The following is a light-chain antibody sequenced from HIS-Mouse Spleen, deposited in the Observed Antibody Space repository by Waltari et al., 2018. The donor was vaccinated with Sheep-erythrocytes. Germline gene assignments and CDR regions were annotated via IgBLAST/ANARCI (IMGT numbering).Light chain of an antibody. CDR1: QGISSY. J-gene: IGKJ1*01. CDR3: QQYYSYPPT. Sequence: AIRMTQSPSSFSASTGDRVTLTCRASQGISSYLALYQQKPGKAPKLLIYAASTLQGGVPSRFSGSGSGTDFTLTISCLQSEDFATYYCQQYYSYPPTFGQGTKVEIK. V-gene: IGKV1-8*01. CDR2: AAS.